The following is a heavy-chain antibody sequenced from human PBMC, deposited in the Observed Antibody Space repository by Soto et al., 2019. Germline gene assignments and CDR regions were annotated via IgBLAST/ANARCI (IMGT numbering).Heavy chain of an antibody. CDR1: GFHFSSYI. J-gene: IGHJ1*01. CDR2: ISSSSSTI. CDR3: AREPKFGIVVADEYFQH. D-gene: IGHD3-22*01. V-gene: IGHV3-48*02. Sequence: PGGSLRLSCAASGFHFSSYIMNWVGQAPGKGLEWVSYISSSSSTIYYADSVKGRFTISRDNAKNSLYLQMNSLRDEDTAVYYCAREPKFGIVVADEYFQHWGQGTLVTVSS.